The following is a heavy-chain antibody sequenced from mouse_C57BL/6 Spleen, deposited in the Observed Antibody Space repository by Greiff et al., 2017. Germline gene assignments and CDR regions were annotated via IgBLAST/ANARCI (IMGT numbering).Heavy chain of an antibody. CDR2: INYDGSST. V-gene: IGHV5-16*01. J-gene: IGHJ4*01. CDR3: ARDHAGYAMDY. Sequence: EVQRVESEGGLVQPGSSMKLSCTASGFTFSDYYMAWVRQVPEKGLEWVANINYDGSSTYYLDSLKSRFIISRDNAKNILYLQMSSLKSEDTATYYCARDHAGYAMDYWGQGTSVTVSS. CDR1: GFTFSDYY.